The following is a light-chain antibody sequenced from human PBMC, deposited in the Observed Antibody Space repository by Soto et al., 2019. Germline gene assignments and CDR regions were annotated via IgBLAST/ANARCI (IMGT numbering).Light chain of an antibody. CDR2: KAS. CDR3: QQYNSYS. J-gene: IGKJ1*01. CDR1: QSISSW. V-gene: IGKV1-5*03. Sequence: EIQMTQSPSTVSASVGDRVTITCRASQSISSWLAWYQQKPGKAPKLLIYKASSLESGVPSRFSGSGSGTEFTLTISSLQPDDFATYYCQQYNSYSFRQG.